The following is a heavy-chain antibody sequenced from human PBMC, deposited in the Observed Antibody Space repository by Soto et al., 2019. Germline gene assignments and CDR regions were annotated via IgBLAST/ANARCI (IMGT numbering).Heavy chain of an antibody. CDR2: IIPISGTS. D-gene: IGHD6-25*01. CDR3: ARGGRSGSHYYFDY. Sequence: QVQLVQSGAEVKKPGSSVKVSCKVSGGTFSSFAITWVRQAPGQGLEWMGGIIPISGTSNYAQKFRGGVTITADESTRTAYMDLSSLRSEYTAVYYCARGGRSGSHYYFDYWGQGTLVIVSS. J-gene: IGHJ4*02. CDR1: GGTFSSFA. V-gene: IGHV1-69*01.